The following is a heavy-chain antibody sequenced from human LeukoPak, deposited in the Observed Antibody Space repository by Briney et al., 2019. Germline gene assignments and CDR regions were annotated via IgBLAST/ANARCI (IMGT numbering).Heavy chain of an antibody. CDR2: INPSGGST. CDR1: GYTFTSYY. J-gene: IGHJ4*02. D-gene: IGHD5-18*01. V-gene: IGHV1-46*01. Sequence: ASVKVSCKASGYTFTSYYMHWVRQAPGQGLEWMGIINPSGGSTSYAQKFQGRVTMTRDTSTSTAYMELSSLRSEDTAAYYCARGHGYSYGKGSYFDYWGQGTLVTVSS. CDR3: ARGHGYSYGKGSYFDY.